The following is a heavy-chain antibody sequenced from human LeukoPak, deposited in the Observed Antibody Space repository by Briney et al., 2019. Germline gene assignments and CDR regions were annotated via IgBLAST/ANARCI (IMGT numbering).Heavy chain of an antibody. V-gene: IGHV1-69*05. CDR2: IIPIFGTA. CDR3: ARAVVPAAPYYYYYYMDV. J-gene: IGHJ6*03. Sequence: ASVKVSCKASGGTFSSYAISWVRQAPGQGLEWMGGIIPIFGTANYAQKFQDRVTITTDESTSTAYMELSSLRSEDTAVYYCARAVVPAAPYYYYYYMDVWGKGTTVTVSS. D-gene: IGHD2-2*01. CDR1: GGTFSSYA.